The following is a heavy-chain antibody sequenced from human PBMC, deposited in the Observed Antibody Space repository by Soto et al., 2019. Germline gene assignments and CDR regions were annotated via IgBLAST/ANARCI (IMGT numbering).Heavy chain of an antibody. CDR2: VYYTGST. CDR3: ARGRTVRNYADDSSDYFYFFDY. Sequence: SETLSLTCTVSGDSISTFYWGWMRQSPGKELEWIGYVYYTGSTNYNPSLKSRVTISVDRSKNQFSLKLTSANAADTAVYYCARGRTVRNYADDSSDYFYFFDYWGQGPQVTVSS. D-gene: IGHD3-22*01. CDR1: GDSISTFY. V-gene: IGHV4-59*01. J-gene: IGHJ4*02.